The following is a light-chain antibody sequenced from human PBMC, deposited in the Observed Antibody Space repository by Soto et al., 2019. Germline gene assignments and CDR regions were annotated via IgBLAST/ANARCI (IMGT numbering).Light chain of an antibody. J-gene: IGLJ1*01. V-gene: IGLV2-11*01. CDR1: NSDVGAYNY. CDR3: CSYAGNYIYV. Sequence: QSALTQPRSVSGSPGQSVTVSCTGTNSDVGAYNYVSWYQQHPDKGPKLMIYDVTQRPSGVPDRFSGSKSGNTASLTISGLQSDDEADYYCCSYAGNYIYVFGTGTKVTVL. CDR2: DVT.